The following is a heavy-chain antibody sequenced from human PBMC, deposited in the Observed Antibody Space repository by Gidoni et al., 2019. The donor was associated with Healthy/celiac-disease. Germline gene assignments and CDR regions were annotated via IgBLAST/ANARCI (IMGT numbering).Heavy chain of an antibody. V-gene: IGHV3-49*02. CDR2: IRSKAYGGTT. CDR3: TTGSGEVVPAAYYYYYGMDV. D-gene: IGHD2-2*01. Sequence: FIRSKAYGGTTEYAASVKGRFTISRDDSKSIAYLQMNSLKTEDTAVYYCTTGSGEVVPAAYYYYYGMDVWGQGTTVTVSS. J-gene: IGHJ6*02.